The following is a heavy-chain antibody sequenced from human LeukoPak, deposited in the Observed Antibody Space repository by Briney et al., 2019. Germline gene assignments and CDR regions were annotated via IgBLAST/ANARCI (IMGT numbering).Heavy chain of an antibody. Sequence: SETLSLTCTVSGDSISSSSSYWGWIRQPPGEGLEWIGSIYYSGSTYYNTSLKSRVTISVDTSKNQFSLRLNSVTAADTAVYFCARGTAAAGRIFFDYWGQGTLVTVSS. CDR3: ARGTAAAGRIFFDY. J-gene: IGHJ4*02. CDR2: IYYSGST. D-gene: IGHD6-13*01. V-gene: IGHV4-39*01. CDR1: GDSISSSSSY.